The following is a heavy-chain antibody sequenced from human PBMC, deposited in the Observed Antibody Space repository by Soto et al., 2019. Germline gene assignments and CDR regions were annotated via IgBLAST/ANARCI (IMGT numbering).Heavy chain of an antibody. D-gene: IGHD2-21*02. CDR3: IQSRCGGDCLQSYASHYYYGMDV. Sequence: PTLVNPTQTLTLTCTFSGFSLSTSGVGVGWIRQPPGKALEWLALIYWDDDKRYSPSLRSRLTISKDTSKNQVVLTMTNMDPVDTATYYCIQSRCGGDCLQSYASHYYYGMDVWGQGTTVTSP. CDR1: GFSLSTSGVG. V-gene: IGHV2-5*02. CDR2: IYWDDDK. J-gene: IGHJ6*02.